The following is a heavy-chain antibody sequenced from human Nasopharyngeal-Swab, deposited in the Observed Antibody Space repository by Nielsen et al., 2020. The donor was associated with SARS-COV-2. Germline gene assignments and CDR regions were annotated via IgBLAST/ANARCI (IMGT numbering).Heavy chain of an antibody. J-gene: IGHJ3*02. D-gene: IGHD3-22*01. CDR2: IYYSGST. V-gene: IGHV4-59*13. Sequence: SETLSLTCTVSNSSINSYYWSWIRQPPGKGLEWIGYIYYSGSTNYNPSLKSRVTISVDTSKNQFSLKLSSVTAADTAVYYCARNLVGYYYDMVGAFDIWGQGTMVTVSS. CDR3: ARNLVGYYYDMVGAFDI. CDR1: NSSINSYY.